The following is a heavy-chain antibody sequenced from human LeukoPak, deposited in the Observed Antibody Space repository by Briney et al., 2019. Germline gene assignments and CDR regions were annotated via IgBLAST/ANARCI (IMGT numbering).Heavy chain of an antibody. J-gene: IGHJ4*02. CDR2: IIPMFGTT. D-gene: IGHD3-22*01. V-gene: IGHV1-69*13. CDR1: GGTFNSFG. CDR3: ARFHYYDSSGYYNPYFDY. Sequence: SVKVSCKASGGTFNSFGFSWVRQAPGQGLEWMGAIIPMFGTTNYAQKFEGRVTITPDESTSTAYTALSSLRSEDTAVYYCARFHYYDSSGYYNPYFDYWGQGTLVTVSS.